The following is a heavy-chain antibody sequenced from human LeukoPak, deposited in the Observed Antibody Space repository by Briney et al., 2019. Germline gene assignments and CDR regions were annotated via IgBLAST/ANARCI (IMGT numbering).Heavy chain of an antibody. CDR1: GGSISSYY. CDR3: ARNSYSGSYLR. V-gene: IGHV4-59*01. D-gene: IGHD1-26*01. J-gene: IGHJ4*02. Sequence: PSETLSLTCTVSGGSISSYYWSWIRQPPGKGLEWIGYIYYSGSTNYNPSLKSRVTISVDTSKNQFSLKLSSVTAADTAVYYCARNSYSGSYLRWGQGTLVTVSS. CDR2: IYYSGST.